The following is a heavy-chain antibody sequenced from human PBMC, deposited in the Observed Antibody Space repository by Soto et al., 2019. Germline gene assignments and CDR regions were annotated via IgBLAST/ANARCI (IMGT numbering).Heavy chain of an antibody. D-gene: IGHD2-2*01. Sequence: QMQLVESGGGVVQPGRSLRLSCAESAFTFRSYGFHWVRQAPGKGLEWVALIWFDGSKKYYVDSVKGRFAVSRDNSKNTLYLQMNSLRVEDTAVYYCARDRLVPYGYGMDVWGQGTTVTVSS. CDR1: AFTFRSYG. V-gene: IGHV3-33*01. J-gene: IGHJ6*02. CDR2: IWFDGSKK. CDR3: ARDRLVPYGYGMDV.